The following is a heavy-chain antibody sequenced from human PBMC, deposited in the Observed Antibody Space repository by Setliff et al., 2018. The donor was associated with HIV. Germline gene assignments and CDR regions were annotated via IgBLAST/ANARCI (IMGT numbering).Heavy chain of an antibody. J-gene: IGHJ6*03. D-gene: IGHD6-13*01. CDR3: ARVSCSSWYSIPRYYYYSMDG. CDR2: IQHSGRI. V-gene: IGHV4-34*01. Sequence: SSETLSLTCAVYGGSFSGYCWSWIRQPPGKGLEWIGEIQHSGRINYNPSLRSRVTTSVDTSKNQFSLRLRSVTAADTAVYYCARVSCSSWYSIPRYYYYSMDGWGNGTTGTVSS. CDR1: GGSFSGYC.